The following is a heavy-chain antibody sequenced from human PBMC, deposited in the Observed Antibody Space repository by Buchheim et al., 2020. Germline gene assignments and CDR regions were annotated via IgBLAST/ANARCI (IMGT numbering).Heavy chain of an antibody. Sequence: QLQLQESGPGLVKPSQTLSLTCTVSGGSISSGGYYWSWIRQHPGKGLEWIGYIYYSGSTYYTPSLKSRVTISVDTSKNPFSLKLSSVTAADTAVYYCARGSSSSWYPNWFDPWGQGTL. D-gene: IGHD6-13*01. CDR1: GGSISSGGYY. V-gene: IGHV4-31*03. J-gene: IGHJ5*02. CDR3: ARGSSSSWYPNWFDP. CDR2: IYYSGST.